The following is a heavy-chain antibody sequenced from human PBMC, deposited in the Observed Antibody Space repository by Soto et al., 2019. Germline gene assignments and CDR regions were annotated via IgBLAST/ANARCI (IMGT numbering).Heavy chain of an antibody. V-gene: IGHV1-69*01. CDR2: IIPIFGTA. J-gene: IGHJ4*02. D-gene: IGHD6-13*01. CDR1: GGTXRSYA. Sequence: KVSCKASGGTXRSYAISCVRQAPGQGLEWMGGIIPIFGTANYAQKLQGRVTITADESTSTAYMELSSLRSEDTDVYYCAGIAAAGTIGVDYWGQGTLVTVSS. CDR3: AGIAAAGTIGVDY.